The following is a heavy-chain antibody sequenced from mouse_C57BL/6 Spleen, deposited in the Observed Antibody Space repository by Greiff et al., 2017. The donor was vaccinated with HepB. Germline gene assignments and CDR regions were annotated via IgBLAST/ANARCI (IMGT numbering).Heavy chain of an antibody. CDR1: GFTFSSYA. D-gene: IGHD2-2*01. CDR3: ARVYGYGYYAMDY. J-gene: IGHJ4*01. Sequence: EVQGVESGGGLVKPGGSLKLSCAASGFTFSSYAMSWVRQTPEKRLEWVATISDGGSYTYYPDNVKGRFTISRDNAKNNLYLQMSHLKSEDTAMYYCARVYGYGYYAMDYWGQGTSVTVSS. V-gene: IGHV5-4*01. CDR2: ISDGGSYT.